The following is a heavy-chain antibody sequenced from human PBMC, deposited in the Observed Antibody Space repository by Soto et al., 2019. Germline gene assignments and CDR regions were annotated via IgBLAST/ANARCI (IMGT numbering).Heavy chain of an antibody. J-gene: IGHJ6*02. CDR3: ARGRSGGRGDV. V-gene: IGHV4-34*01. Sequence: ETLSLTCAVYGGSFSGYYWSWLRQPPGKGLEWIGEINHSGSTNYNPSLKSRVTISVDTSKNQFSLKLSSVTAADTAVYYCARGRSGGRGDVWGQGTTVTVSS. D-gene: IGHD3-10*01. CDR2: INHSGST. CDR1: GGSFSGYY.